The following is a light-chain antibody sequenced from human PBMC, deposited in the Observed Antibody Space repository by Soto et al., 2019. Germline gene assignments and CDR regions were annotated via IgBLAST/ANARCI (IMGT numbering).Light chain of an antibody. CDR1: GSNIGAGYD. CDR2: ANS. CDR3: LSFDNSLSASI. Sequence: SVLTQPPSMSGAPGQRVTISCSGSGSNIGAGYDVHWYQQFPGTAPKVLIYANSNRPSGVPDRFSGSKSGTSASLAITGLRAEDEADYYCLSFDNSLSASIFDGGTKVTVL. V-gene: IGLV1-40*01. J-gene: IGLJ2*01.